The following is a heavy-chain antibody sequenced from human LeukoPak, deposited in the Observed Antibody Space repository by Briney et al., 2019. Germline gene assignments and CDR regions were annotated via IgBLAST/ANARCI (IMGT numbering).Heavy chain of an antibody. CDR3: TRYRGCLYFYFDY. V-gene: IGHV3-7*01. Sequence: GGSLRLSCAASGFTFSSYWMSWVRQAPGKGLEWVANIKQDGSEKYYVDSVKGRFTISRDNAKDSLYLQMNSLRAEDTAMSYCTRYRGCLYFYFDYWGQGRLVTVSS. CDR1: GFTFSSYW. CDR2: IKQDGSEK. J-gene: IGHJ4*02. D-gene: IGHD2-8*01.